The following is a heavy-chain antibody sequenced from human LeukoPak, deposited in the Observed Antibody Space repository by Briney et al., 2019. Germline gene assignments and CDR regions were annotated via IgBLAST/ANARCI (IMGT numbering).Heavy chain of an antibody. V-gene: IGHV3-21*01. J-gene: IGHJ6*03. CDR3: ARESGSRSYYYMDV. Sequence: MPGGSLRLSCAASGFTFSSYSMNWVRQAPGKGLEWVSSISSTSSYIYYADSVKGRFTISRDKDKNSVYLQMTSLRAEDTAVYYCARESGSRSYYYMDVWGKGTTVTVSS. CDR2: ISSTSSYI. D-gene: IGHD2-2*01. CDR1: GFTFSSYS.